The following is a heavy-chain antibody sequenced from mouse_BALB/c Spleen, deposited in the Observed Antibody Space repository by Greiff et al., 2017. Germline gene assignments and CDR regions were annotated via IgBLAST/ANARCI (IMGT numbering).Heavy chain of an antibody. V-gene: IGHV1-82*01. CDR3: ARSRDGWFAY. Sequence: QVQLQQSGAELVRPGTSVTISCKASGYAFSSSWMNWVKQRPGQGLEWIGRIYPGDGDTNYNGKFKGKATLTADKSSSTAYMQLSSLTSVDSAVYCCARSRDGWFAYWGQGTLVTVSA. D-gene: IGHD3-3*01. CDR1: GYAFSSSW. CDR2: IYPGDGDT. J-gene: IGHJ3*01.